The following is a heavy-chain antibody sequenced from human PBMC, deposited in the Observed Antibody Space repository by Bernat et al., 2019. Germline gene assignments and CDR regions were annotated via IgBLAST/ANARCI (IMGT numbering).Heavy chain of an antibody. J-gene: IGHJ4*02. D-gene: IGHD6-19*01. V-gene: IGHV3-23*04. CDR2: ISDSGGSS. CDR3: AKSPLPAKQWLARIRGGIDY. Sequence: EVQLVESGGGLVKPGGSLRLSCAASGFTFSTYGMNWVRQAPGKGLEWVSGISDSGGSSYDADSVKGRFTISRDNSKNTVFLQMNSLRVEDTAVYYCAKSPLPAKQWLARIRGGIDYWGQGTLVTVSS. CDR1: GFTFSTYG.